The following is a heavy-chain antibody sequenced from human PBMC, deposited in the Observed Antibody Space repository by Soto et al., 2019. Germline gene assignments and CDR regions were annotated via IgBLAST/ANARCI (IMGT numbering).Heavy chain of an antibody. CDR2: INPATGAA. Sequence: QLHLVQSGAVVKKPGASVTVSCSESGYPVTAYYMHWVRQAPGRGLEWMGGINPATGAAKYTQTFQGRVPMTGVTATRTVFMELSGLTSEDTAFFYCARGGGVGVAGSAAFDMWGQGTLVTVSS. V-gene: IGHV1-2*02. CDR3: ARGGGVGVAGSAAFDM. CDR1: GYPVTAYY. D-gene: IGHD3-3*01. J-gene: IGHJ3*02.